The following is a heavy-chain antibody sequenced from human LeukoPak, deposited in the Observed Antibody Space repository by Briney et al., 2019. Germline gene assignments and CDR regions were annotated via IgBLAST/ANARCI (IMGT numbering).Heavy chain of an antibody. CDR1: GGSISSYY. D-gene: IGHD5-18*01. Sequence: NPSETLSLTCTVSGGSISSYYWSWIRQPAGKGLEWIGRIYASGTTNYNPSLKSRVTISVDTSKNQFSLKLSSVTAADTAVYYCARHHRGYSYGPPADFDYWGQGTLVTVSS. CDR2: IYASGTT. J-gene: IGHJ4*02. CDR3: ARHHRGYSYGPPADFDY. V-gene: IGHV4-4*07.